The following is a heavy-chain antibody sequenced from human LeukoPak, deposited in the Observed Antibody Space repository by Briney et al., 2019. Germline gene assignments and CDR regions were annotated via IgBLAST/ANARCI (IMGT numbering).Heavy chain of an antibody. V-gene: IGHV3-7*03. CDR1: GFVFSNYW. Sequence: GGSLRLSCAASGFVFSNYWMSWVRQAPGKGLEWVANIKPDGTEKYYVDSLKGRFTISRDNAKNSLYLQMNSLRAEDTAVYYCAKARLWFGELYFDYWGQGTLVTVSS. J-gene: IGHJ4*02. D-gene: IGHD3-10*01. CDR2: IKPDGTEK. CDR3: AKARLWFGELYFDY.